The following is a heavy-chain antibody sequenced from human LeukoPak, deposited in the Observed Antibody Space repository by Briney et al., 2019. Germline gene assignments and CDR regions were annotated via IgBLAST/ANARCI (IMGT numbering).Heavy chain of an antibody. CDR2: IYTSGST. V-gene: IGHV4-61*02. CDR1: GGSISSGSYY. Sequence: PSETLSLTCTVSGGSISSGSYYWGWIRQPAGKGLEWIGRIYTSGSTNYNPSLKSRVTISVDTSKNQFSLKLSSVTAADTAVYYCATYYYDSSGPAGGLFDYWGQGTLVTVSS. J-gene: IGHJ4*02. D-gene: IGHD3-22*01. CDR3: ATYYYDSSGPAGGLFDY.